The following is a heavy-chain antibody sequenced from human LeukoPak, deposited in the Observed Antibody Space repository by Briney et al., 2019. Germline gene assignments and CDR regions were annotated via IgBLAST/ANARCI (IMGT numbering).Heavy chain of an antibody. CDR2: ISSNGGST. Sequence: GGSLRLSCAASGXTFSSYALHWVRQAPGKGLEYVSAISSNGGSTYYANSVKGRFTISRDNSKNTLFLQMGSLSAEDMAVYYCARGGSIAARPSDYWGQGPLVTVPS. CDR3: ARGGSIAARPSDY. V-gene: IGHV3-64*01. J-gene: IGHJ4*02. CDR1: GXTFSSYA. D-gene: IGHD6-25*01.